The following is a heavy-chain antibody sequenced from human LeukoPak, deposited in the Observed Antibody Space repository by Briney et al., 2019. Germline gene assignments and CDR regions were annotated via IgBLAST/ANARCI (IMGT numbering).Heavy chain of an antibody. CDR2: ISYDGSNK. Sequence: GGPLRLSCAASGFTSSSYGMHWVRQAPGKGLEWVAVISYDGSNKYYADSVKGRFTISRDNSKNTLYLQMNSLRAEDTAVYYCAKDPPPESGYYFDYWGQGTLVTVSS. CDR3: AKDPPPESGYYFDY. D-gene: IGHD1-14*01. CDR1: GFTSSSYG. V-gene: IGHV3-30*18. J-gene: IGHJ4*02.